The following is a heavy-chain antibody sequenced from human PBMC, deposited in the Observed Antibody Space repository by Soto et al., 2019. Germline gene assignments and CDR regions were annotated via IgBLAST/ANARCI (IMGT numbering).Heavy chain of an antibody. V-gene: IGHV3-11*01. CDR3: ARDLGYYDSSGYFDY. J-gene: IGHJ4*02. CDR2: ISTSDSI. CDR1: GFTFSDYY. Sequence: LRLSCAASGFTFSDYYMSWIRQAPGKGLEWVSYISTSDSIYYADSVKGRFTISRDNAKNSLYLQMNSLRAEDTAVYYCARDLGYYDSSGYFDYWGQGTLVTVSS. D-gene: IGHD3-22*01.